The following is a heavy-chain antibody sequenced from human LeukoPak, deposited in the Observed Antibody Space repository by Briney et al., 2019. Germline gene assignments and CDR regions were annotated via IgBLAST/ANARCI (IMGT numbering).Heavy chain of an antibody. CDR3: AREDEQLVAFDI. V-gene: IGHV3-11*04. J-gene: IGHJ3*02. CDR2: ISSSGSTI. CDR1: GFTFSDYY. D-gene: IGHD6-6*01. Sequence: GGSLRLSCAASGFTFSDYYMSWIRQAPGKGLEWVSYISSSGSTIYYADSVKGRFTISRDNAKNSPYLQMNSLRAEDTAVYYCAREDEQLVAFDIWGQGTMVTVSS.